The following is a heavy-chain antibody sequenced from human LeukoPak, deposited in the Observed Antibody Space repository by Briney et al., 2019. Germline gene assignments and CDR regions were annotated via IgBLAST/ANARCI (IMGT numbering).Heavy chain of an antibody. CDR1: GFTFGDYA. D-gene: IGHD1-26*01. J-gene: IGHJ4*02. V-gene: IGHV3-49*03. CDR2: IRSKAYGGTT. CDR3: TRIKWELPSCFDY. Sequence: PGGSLRLSCTASGFTFGDYAMSWFRQAPGKGLEWVGFIRSKAYGGTTEYAASVKGRFTISRDDSKSIAYLQMNSLKTEDTAVYYCTRIKWELPSCFDYWGQGTLVTVSS.